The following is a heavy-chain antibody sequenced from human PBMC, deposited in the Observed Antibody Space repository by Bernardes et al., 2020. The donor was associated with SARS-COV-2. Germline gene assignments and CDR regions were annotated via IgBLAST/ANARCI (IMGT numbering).Heavy chain of an antibody. CDR1: GGSISSSY. J-gene: IGHJ4*02. Sequence: SQSLSPTCTVSGGSISSSYWSWIRQPPGPGLAWIGYLYYSGSTNYNPSLKSRVTISVETSKNQFSLKLSSVTAADTAVYYCARGFDYWGQGTLVTVSS. CDR3: ARGFDY. V-gene: IGHV4-59*08. CDR2: LYYSGST.